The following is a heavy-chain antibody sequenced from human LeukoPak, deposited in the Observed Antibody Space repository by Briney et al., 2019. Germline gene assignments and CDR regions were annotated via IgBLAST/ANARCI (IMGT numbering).Heavy chain of an antibody. CDR2: ISWDGGST. D-gene: IGHD3-22*01. CDR1: GFTFYDYT. J-gene: IGHJ4*02. V-gene: IGHV3-43*01. Sequence: GGSLRLSCAASGFTFYDYTMHWVRQAPGKGLKWVSLISWDGGSTYYADSVKGRFTISRDNSKNSLYLQMNSLRTEDTALYYCAKDYYYDSSGYWRGGFDYWGQGTLVTVSS. CDR3: AKDYYYDSSGYWRGGFDY.